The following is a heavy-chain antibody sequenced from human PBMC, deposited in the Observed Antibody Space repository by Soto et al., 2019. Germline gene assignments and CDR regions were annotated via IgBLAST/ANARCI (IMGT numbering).Heavy chain of an antibody. CDR3: SRDLSSRDDY. CDR1: GFALSRYW. D-gene: IGHD6-13*01. V-gene: IGHV3-74*01. J-gene: IGHJ4*02. CDR2: IDPDGNTI. Sequence: EVQLVESGGDLVQPGGSLKLSCAASGFALSRYWMHWVRQAPGKGLVWVSRIDPDGNTINYADSVRGRFTISRDNAKNTLYLEMNSLRTEDTAIYYCSRDLSSRDDYWGQGTLVTVSS.